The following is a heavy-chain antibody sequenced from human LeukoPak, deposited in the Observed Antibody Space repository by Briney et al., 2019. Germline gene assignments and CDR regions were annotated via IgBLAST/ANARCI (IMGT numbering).Heavy chain of an antibody. CDR1: GFTFNRNV. V-gene: IGHV3-66*02. Sequence: GGSLRLSCVASGFTFNRNVMSWVRQAPGKGLEWVSLIYSDDRAFYADSVKGRFTISRNKSKNTLFLQMSSLKPEDTAIYYCARDLAGFEEPRYYYYMDVWGKGTTVTVSS. CDR2: IYSDDRA. D-gene: IGHD1-14*01. CDR3: ARDLAGFEEPRYYYYMDV. J-gene: IGHJ6*03.